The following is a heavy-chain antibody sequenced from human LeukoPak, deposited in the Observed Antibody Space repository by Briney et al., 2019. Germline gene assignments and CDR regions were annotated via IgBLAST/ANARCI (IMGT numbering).Heavy chain of an antibody. CDR2: IYYSGST. CDR3: ARARITIFGVVIISNWFDP. V-gene: IGHV4-59*01. Sequence: SETLSLTCTVSGDSISSYYWSWIRQPPGKGLEWIGYIYYSGSTNYNPSLKSRVTISVDTSKNQFSLKLSSVTAADTAVYYCARARITIFGVVIISNWFDPWGQGTLVTVSS. J-gene: IGHJ5*02. D-gene: IGHD3-3*01. CDR1: GDSISSYY.